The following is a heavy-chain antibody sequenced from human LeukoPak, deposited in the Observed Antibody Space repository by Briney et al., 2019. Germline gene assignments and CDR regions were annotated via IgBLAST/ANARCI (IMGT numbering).Heavy chain of an antibody. D-gene: IGHD6-13*01. J-gene: IGHJ6*02. CDR2: ISAYNGNT. V-gene: IGHV1-18*01. CDR3: ARGSGYSIKGYYYYYGMDV. CDR1: GYTFTSYG. Sequence: ASGKLPCKASGYTFTSYGISWGRHAPGQGLEWMGWISAYNGNTNYAQKHQGRVTMTTDTSTSTAYMELRSLRSDDTAVYYCARGSGYSIKGYYYYYGMDVWGQGTTVTVSS.